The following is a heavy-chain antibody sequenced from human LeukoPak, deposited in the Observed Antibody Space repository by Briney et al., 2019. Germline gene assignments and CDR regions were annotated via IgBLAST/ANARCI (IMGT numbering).Heavy chain of an antibody. CDR2: ISDSGIT. D-gene: IGHD2/OR15-2a*01. Sequence: PSETLSLTCTVSGDSMKNPFFSWIRQPPGKGLEWIGYISDSGITNYNPSLKNRVTFSVDTSRGPFHLNLRSVTAADTALYFCARNRFRLSGAYWFDPWGRGTLVTVSS. J-gene: IGHJ5*02. CDR1: GDSMKNPF. V-gene: IGHV4-59*11. CDR3: ARNRFRLSGAYWFDP.